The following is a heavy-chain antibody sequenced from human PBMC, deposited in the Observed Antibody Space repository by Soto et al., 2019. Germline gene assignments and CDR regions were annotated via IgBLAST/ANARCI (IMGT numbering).Heavy chain of an antibody. CDR2: NYYSGIT. CDR1: GGSISSGGYY. V-gene: IGHV4-31*03. J-gene: IGHJ6*02. D-gene: IGHD6-6*01. CDR3: ARGSSIAGLYYGMDV. Sequence: QVQLQESGPGLVKPSQTLSLTCTVSGGSISSGGYYWTWIRQHPGKGLEWIGYNYYSGITYYNPSLQSRVTISLDTSKKQFALKLSSATAADTAVYYCARGSSIAGLYYGMDVWGQGTTVTVSS.